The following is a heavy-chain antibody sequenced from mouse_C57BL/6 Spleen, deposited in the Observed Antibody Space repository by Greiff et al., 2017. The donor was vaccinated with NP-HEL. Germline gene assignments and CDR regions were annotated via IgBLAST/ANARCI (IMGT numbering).Heavy chain of an antibody. Sequence: EVKLVESGEGLVKPGGSLKLSCAASGFTFSSYAMSWVRQTPEKRLEWVAYISSGGDYIYYADTVKGRFTISRDNDRNTLYLQMSSLKSEDTAMYYCTRELRFPFAYWGQGTLVTVSA. CDR3: TRELRFPFAY. CDR1: GFTFSSYA. CDR2: ISSGGDYI. D-gene: IGHD3-2*02. V-gene: IGHV5-9-1*02. J-gene: IGHJ3*01.